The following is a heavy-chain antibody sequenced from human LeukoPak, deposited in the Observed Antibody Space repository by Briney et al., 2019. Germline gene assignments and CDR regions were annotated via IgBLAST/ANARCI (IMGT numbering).Heavy chain of an antibody. CDR1: GFTVSSNY. V-gene: IGHV3-53*01. CDR3: AKDLRTYSSGWYEDY. J-gene: IGHJ4*02. CDR2: IYSGGST. D-gene: IGHD6-19*01. Sequence: GGSLRLSCAASGFTVSSNYMSWVRQAPGKGLEWVSVIYSGGSTYYADSVKGRFTISRDNSKNTLYLQMNSLRAEDTAVYYCAKDLRTYSSGWYEDYWGQGTLVTVSS.